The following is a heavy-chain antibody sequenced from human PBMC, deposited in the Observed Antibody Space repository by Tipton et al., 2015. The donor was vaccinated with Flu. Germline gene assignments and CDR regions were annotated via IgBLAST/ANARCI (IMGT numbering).Heavy chain of an antibody. D-gene: IGHD4-17*01. Sequence: VQLVQSGAEVKKPGESLRISCQGSGYSFTNNWIGWVRQMPGKGLEWMGLIYPRDSDTRYSPSFQGRVSISFDKSISTAYLQWSTLKASDTAMYYCGGPADDSGDLRFDFWGQGTLVTVSS. CDR1: GYSFTNNW. J-gene: IGHJ4*02. CDR2: IYPRDSDT. V-gene: IGHV5-51*01. CDR3: GGPADDSGDLRFDF.